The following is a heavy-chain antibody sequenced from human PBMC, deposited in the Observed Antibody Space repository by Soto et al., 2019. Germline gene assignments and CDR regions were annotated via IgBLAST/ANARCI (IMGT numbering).Heavy chain of an antibody. V-gene: IGHV3-23*01. CDR2: IGDGGSTI. D-gene: IGHD4-4*01. CDR1: GFTFTSYA. CDR3: ARYYSGHIGYMDV. J-gene: IGHJ6*03. Sequence: GGSLRLSCAASGFTFTSYAMSWVRQAPGKGLEWVSSIGDGGSTIFYADSVKGRFTISRDHSRNTLSLQMNSLSAEDAAVYYCARYYSGHIGYMDVWGKGTTVTVSS.